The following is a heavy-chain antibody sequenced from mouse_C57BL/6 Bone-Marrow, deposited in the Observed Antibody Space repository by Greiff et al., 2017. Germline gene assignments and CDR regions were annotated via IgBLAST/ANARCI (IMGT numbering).Heavy chain of an antibody. CDR2: INPSTGGT. V-gene: IGHV1-43*01. D-gene: IGHD2-4*01. CDR3: AKRGDYDYPDYYAMDY. J-gene: IGHJ4*01. CDR1: GYSFTGYY. Sequence: VQLKESGPELVKPGASVKISCKASGYSFTGYYMHWVKQSSEKSLEWIGEINPSTGGTSYNQKFKGKATLTVDKSSSTAYMQLKSLTSEDSAVYYCAKRGDYDYPDYYAMDYWGQGTSVTVSS.